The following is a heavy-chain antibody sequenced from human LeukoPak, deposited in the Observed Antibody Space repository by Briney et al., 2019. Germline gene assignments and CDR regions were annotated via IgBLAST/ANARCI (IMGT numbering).Heavy chain of an antibody. Sequence: SETLSLTCAVYGGSFSGYYWSWIRQPPGKGLEWIGEINHSGSTNYNPSLKSRVTISVDTSKNQFSLKLSSVTAADTAVYYCARGRYVDIVATIRGSFDYWSQGTLVTVSS. J-gene: IGHJ4*02. CDR2: INHSGST. CDR3: ARGRYVDIVATIRGSFDY. D-gene: IGHD5-12*01. CDR1: GGSFSGYY. V-gene: IGHV4-34*01.